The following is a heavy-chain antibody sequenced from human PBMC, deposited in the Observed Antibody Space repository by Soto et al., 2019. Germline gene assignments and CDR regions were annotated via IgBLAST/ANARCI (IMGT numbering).Heavy chain of an antibody. J-gene: IGHJ2*01. Sequence: SETLSLTCAVSGGSISSGGYSWSWIRQPPGKGLECIGYISYSGTINYNPSFRSRVSMSLDTSKNQFYLRLSSVAAADTAFYYCARVIGGR. CDR3: ARVI. V-gene: IGHV4-61*08. CDR1: GGSISSGGYS. CDR2: ISYSGTI.